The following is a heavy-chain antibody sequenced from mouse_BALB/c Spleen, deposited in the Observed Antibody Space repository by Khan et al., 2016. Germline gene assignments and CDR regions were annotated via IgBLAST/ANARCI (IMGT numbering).Heavy chain of an antibody. CDR3: GREDGYDYFDY. D-gene: IGHD2-2*01. V-gene: IGHV1-37*01. Sequence: VQLKESGPELVKPGASVKISCKASGYSFTGYFMNWVKQSHGKSLEWIGHINPYNGDTFYNQNFKGKATLTVDTSSSTAHMELLSLTSEDSAVYYCGREDGYDYFDYWGQGTTLTVSS. CDR1: GYSFTGYF. CDR2: INPYNGDT. J-gene: IGHJ2*01.